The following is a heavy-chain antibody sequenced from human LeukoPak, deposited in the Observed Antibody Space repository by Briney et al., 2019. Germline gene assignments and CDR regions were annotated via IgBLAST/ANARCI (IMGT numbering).Heavy chain of an antibody. Sequence: SQTLSLTCTVSGGSISSGSYYWSWIRQPAGKGLEWIGRIYTSGSTNYNPSFKSRVTISVDTSKNQFSLKLSSVTAADTAVYYCARDRATKWFDPWGQGTLVTVSS. CDR1: GGSISSGSYY. D-gene: IGHD1-26*01. V-gene: IGHV4-61*02. J-gene: IGHJ5*02. CDR3: ARDRATKWFDP. CDR2: IYTSGST.